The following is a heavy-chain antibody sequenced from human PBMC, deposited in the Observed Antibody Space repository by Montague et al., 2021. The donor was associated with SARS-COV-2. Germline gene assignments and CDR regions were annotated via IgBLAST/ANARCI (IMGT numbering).Heavy chain of an antibody. D-gene: IGHD3-9*01. CDR1: GFSLSTSGMR. V-gene: IGHV2-70*04. CDR3: ARSYYDILTAYYTPFDY. CDR2: IDWDDDK. J-gene: IGHJ4*02. Sequence: PALVKPTQTLTLTCTFSGFSLSTSGMRASWIRQPPGKALEWLARIDWDDDKFYSTSLKTRLTISKDTSKDQVVLTMTNMDPGDTATYYCARSYYDILTAYYTPFDYWGQGTLVTVSS.